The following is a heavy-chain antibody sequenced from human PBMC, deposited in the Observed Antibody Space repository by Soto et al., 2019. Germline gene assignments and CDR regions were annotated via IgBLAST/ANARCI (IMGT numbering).Heavy chain of an antibody. V-gene: IGHV3-23*01. CDR3: AKKANSGPGSQYFDN. CDR1: GFTFSSYS. Sequence: EVQLLAFGGGLVQPGGSLRLSCAASGFTFSSYSMSWVRQAPGKGLDWVSGFRTGADDATTYYADSVKGLFTISRDTSKNVLFLQMNSLRAEDTAIYYCAKKANSGPGSQYFDNWGQGTLVTVAA. D-gene: IGHD3-10*01. J-gene: IGHJ4*02. CDR2: FRTGADDATT.